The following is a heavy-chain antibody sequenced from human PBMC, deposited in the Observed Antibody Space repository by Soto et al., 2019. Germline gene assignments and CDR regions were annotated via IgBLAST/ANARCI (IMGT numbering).Heavy chain of an antibody. D-gene: IGHD6-6*01. CDR3: ARAGQLGRFNGRWLDP. J-gene: IGHJ5*01. V-gene: IGHV4-34*01. CDR1: GGSFGGYY. Sequence: PSETRSLTCAVYGGSFGGYYWGWIRQPPGRGRGWVGEINHIGSTNYNPSLRRRVIISVDTSKNQFSLKLSSVTAADTAVYYCARAGQLGRFNGRWLDPWGQGTLVTVS. CDR2: INHIGST.